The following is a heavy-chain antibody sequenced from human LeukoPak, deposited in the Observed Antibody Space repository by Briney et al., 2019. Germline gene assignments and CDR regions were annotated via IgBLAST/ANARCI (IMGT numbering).Heavy chain of an antibody. D-gene: IGHD6-25*01. V-gene: IGHV1-2*02. CDR1: GYTFTGYF. Sequence: GASVKVSCKASGYTFTGYFLHWVRQAPGQGLEWMRWINPNSGGTNYAQKFQGRVTMTRDTSISAAYMDLSSLRFDDTAVYYCARVSSASGAFDIWGQGTMVTVSS. J-gene: IGHJ3*02. CDR3: ARVSSASGAFDI. CDR2: INPNSGGT.